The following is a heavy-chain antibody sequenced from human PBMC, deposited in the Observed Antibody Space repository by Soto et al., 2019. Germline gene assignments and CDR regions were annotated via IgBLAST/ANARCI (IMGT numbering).Heavy chain of an antibody. V-gene: IGHV4-34*01. J-gene: IGHJ4*02. CDR2: INHSGST. D-gene: IGHD6-13*01. CDR3: ARAHRLYSSSWYLDY. CDR1: GGSFSGHY. Sequence: SETLSLTCAVYGGSFSGHYWSWIRQPPGKGLEWIGEINHSGSTNYNPSLKSRVTISVDTSKNQFSLKLSSVTAADTAVYYCARAHRLYSSSWYLDYWGQGTLVTVSS.